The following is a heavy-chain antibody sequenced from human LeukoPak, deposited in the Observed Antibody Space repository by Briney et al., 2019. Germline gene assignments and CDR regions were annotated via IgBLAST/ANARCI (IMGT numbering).Heavy chain of an antibody. CDR2: ISYSGGT. J-gene: IGHJ4*02. CDR1: DGSISIYY. V-gene: IGHV4-59*01. CDR3: ARDRTSGGSIDD. Sequence: PSETLSLTCTVSDGSISIYYWSWIRQPPGKGLEWIGYISYSGGTSYNPSLKSRVTISVDTSKNQFSLNLRSVTAADTAVYYCARDRTSGGSIDDWGQGTLVTVSS. D-gene: IGHD2-15*01.